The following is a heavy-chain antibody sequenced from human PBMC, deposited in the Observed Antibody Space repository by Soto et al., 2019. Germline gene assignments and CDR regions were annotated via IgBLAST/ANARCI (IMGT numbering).Heavy chain of an antibody. Sequence: EVQLVESGGGLVKPGGSLRLSCAASGFTFSSYSMNWVRQAPGKGLEWVSSISSSSSYIYYADSVKGRFTIPRDNAQNPRYLQRNSLRAEDTAVYYCARASYYYDSSAYLGYWGQGTLVTVSS. CDR3: ARASYYYDSSAYLGY. D-gene: IGHD3-22*01. CDR2: ISSSSSYI. V-gene: IGHV3-21*01. J-gene: IGHJ4*02. CDR1: GFTFSSYS.